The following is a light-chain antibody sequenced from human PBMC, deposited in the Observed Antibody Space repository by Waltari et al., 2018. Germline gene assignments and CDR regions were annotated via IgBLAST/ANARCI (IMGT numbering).Light chain of an antibody. Sequence: GDRVTITCRASQDIRNDLGWYQQKPGEAPKLLIYAASNLQSGVPSKFSGSGSGTDFTLTISSLQPEDFATYYCLQDHNYPRTFGQGTKVEIK. CDR1: QDIRND. CDR2: AAS. J-gene: IGKJ1*01. V-gene: IGKV1-6*01. CDR3: LQDHNYPRT.